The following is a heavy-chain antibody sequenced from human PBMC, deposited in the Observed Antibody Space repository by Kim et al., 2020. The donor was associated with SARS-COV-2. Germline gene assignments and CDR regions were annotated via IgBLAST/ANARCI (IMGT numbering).Heavy chain of an antibody. Sequence: YADSVKGRFTISRDNSKNTLYLQMNSLRAEDTAVYYCAKDYDFWSDQGGYWGQGTLVTVSS. V-gene: IGHV3-23*01. J-gene: IGHJ4*02. CDR3: AKDYDFWSDQGGY. D-gene: IGHD3-3*01.